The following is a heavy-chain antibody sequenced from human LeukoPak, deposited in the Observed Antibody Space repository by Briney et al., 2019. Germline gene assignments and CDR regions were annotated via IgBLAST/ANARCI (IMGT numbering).Heavy chain of an antibody. J-gene: IGHJ4*02. V-gene: IGHV3-23*01. CDR2: ISGSGGST. CDR3: AKAQDPIAAAGTSPFDY. CDR1: GFTFNSYA. D-gene: IGHD6-13*01. Sequence: GGSLRLSCAASGFTFNSYAMSCVRQAPGKGLEWVSAISGSGGSTFYADSVKGRFTISRDNSKNTLSLQMNSLRAEDTAVYYCAKAQDPIAAAGTSPFDYWGQGTLVTVSS.